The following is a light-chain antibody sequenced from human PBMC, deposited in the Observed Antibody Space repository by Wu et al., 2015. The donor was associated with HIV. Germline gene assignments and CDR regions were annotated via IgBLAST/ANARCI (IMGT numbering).Light chain of an antibody. J-gene: IGKJ4*01. CDR1: QSISTF. CDR2: ATS. Sequence: DIQMTQSPSSLSASVGDRVTITCRTSQSISTFLNWYQQKPGKAPKLLIYATSTLQSGVPSRFSGSGFGTDFTLTISSLQREDFATYYCQQSYTVPVTFGGGTKVEIK. CDR3: QQSYTVPVT. V-gene: IGKV1-39*01.